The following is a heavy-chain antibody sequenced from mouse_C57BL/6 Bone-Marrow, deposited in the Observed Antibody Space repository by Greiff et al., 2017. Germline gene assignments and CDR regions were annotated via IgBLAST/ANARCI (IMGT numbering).Heavy chain of an antibody. D-gene: IGHD2-4*01. J-gene: IGHJ4*01. V-gene: IGHV1-39*01. CDR3: ARGYDYDYAMDY. CDR2: INPNDGTT. Sequence: EVQLQQPGPELVKPGASVKISCKASGYSFTDYNMNWVKQSNGKSLEWIGVINPNDGTTSYNQKFKGKATLTVDQSSSTAYMQLNSLSSEDSAVYYCARGYDYDYAMDYWGQGTSVTVSS. CDR1: GYSFTDYN.